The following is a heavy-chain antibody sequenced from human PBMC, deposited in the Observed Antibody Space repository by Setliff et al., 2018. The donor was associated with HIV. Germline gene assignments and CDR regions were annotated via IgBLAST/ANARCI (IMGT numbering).Heavy chain of an antibody. J-gene: IGHJ4*02. CDR2: IRQDGGET. CDR3: ASTRFGGPAAAAVVGGRIDFDN. V-gene: IGHV3-7*05. D-gene: IGHD2-15*01. Sequence: GGSLRLSCVTSGFIFTDYWMSWVRQAPGKGLEWVANIRQDGGETHYVDSVKGRFTISRDNAKNSLYLQMNGLGAEDTALYYCASTRFGGPAAAAVVGGRIDFDNWGRGTLVTVS. CDR1: GFIFTDYW.